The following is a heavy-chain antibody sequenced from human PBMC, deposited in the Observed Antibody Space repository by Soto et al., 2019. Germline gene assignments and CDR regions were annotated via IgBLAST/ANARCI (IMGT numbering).Heavy chain of an antibody. CDR3: ARVEAAAAPPDYYYYYMDV. D-gene: IGHD6-13*01. Sequence: SETLSLTCAVYGGSFSGYYWSWIRQPPGKGLEWIGEINHSGSTNYNPSLKSRVTISVDTSKSQFSLKLSSVTAADTAVYYCARVEAAAAPPDYYYYYMDVWGKGTTVTVSS. V-gene: IGHV4-34*01. CDR1: GGSFSGYY. CDR2: INHSGST. J-gene: IGHJ6*03.